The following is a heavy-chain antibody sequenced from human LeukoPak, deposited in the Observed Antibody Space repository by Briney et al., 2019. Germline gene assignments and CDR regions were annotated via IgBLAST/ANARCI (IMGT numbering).Heavy chain of an antibody. J-gene: IGHJ4*02. Sequence: SETLSLTCTVSGGSISSGGYYWSWIRQHPGKGLEWIGYIYCSGSTYYNPSLKSRVTISVDTSKDQFSLRLSSVTAADTAVYCCARGALGILDYWGQGTLVTVSS. CDR3: ARGALGILDY. D-gene: IGHD7-27*01. CDR2: IYCSGST. V-gene: IGHV4-31*03. CDR1: GGSISSGGYY.